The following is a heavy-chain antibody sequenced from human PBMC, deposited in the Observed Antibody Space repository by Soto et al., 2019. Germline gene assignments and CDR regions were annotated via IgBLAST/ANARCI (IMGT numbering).Heavy chain of an antibody. V-gene: IGHV3-33*01. CDR3: AREGLVAAEGKGYYYYMDV. CDR1: GFTFSSYG. D-gene: IGHD2-15*01. CDR2: IWYDGSNK. J-gene: IGHJ6*03. Sequence: GGSLRLSCAASGFTFSSYGMHWVRQAPGKGLEWVAVIWYDGSNKYYADSVKGRFTISRDNSKNTLYLQMNSLRAEDTAVYYCAREGLVAAEGKGYYYYMDVWGKGTTVTVSS.